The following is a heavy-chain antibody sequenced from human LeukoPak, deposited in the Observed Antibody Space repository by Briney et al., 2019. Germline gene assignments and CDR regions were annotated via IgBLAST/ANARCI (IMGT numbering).Heavy chain of an antibody. Sequence: PGGSLRLSCATSGFNFEDYAINWVRQAPGKGGEGVGLISSKAYGGTTERAASVKGRFSTLRDESKPIAYQEMNSLKIEDTGVYYGTREVERGGGYWGGDSWGQGTQVTVSS. J-gene: IGHJ4*02. CDR3: TREVERGGGYWGGDS. CDR2: ISSKAYGGTT. D-gene: IGHD1-26*01. V-gene: IGHV3-49*04. CDR1: GFNFEDYA.